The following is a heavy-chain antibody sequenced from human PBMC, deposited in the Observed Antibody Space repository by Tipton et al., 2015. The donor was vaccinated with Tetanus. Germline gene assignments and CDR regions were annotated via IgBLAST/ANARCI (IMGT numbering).Heavy chain of an antibody. D-gene: IGHD4-17*01. J-gene: IGHJ4*02. Sequence: TLSLTCTVSGGSISTYYWNWIRQPPGKGLEWIGYMFYSGSAYYNPSLKSRITISMDTSRNQFSLNLSSVTAADTAVYYCARGPTATSDYWGQGTLVTVSS. CDR2: MFYSGSA. V-gene: IGHV4-30-4*08. CDR3: ARGPTATSDY. CDR1: GGSISTYY.